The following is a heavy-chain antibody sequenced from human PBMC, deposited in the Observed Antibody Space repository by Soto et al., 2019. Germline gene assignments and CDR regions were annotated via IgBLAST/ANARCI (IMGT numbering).Heavy chain of an antibody. D-gene: IGHD2-21*02. Sequence: QVQLVESGGGVVQPGRSLRLSCAASGFTFSSYGMHWVRQAPGKGLEWVAVISYDGSNKYYADSVKGRFTISRDNSKNPLYLQMTSLRAEDTAVYYCAKGLAYCGGDCYSHFDLWGRGTLVTVSS. J-gene: IGHJ2*01. V-gene: IGHV3-30*18. CDR2: ISYDGSNK. CDR1: GFTFSSYG. CDR3: AKGLAYCGGDCYSHFDL.